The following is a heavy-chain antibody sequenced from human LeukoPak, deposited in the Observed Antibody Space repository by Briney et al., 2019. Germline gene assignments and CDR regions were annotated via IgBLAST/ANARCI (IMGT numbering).Heavy chain of an antibody. Sequence: SGGSLRLSCEASGFTFRIYWMSWVRQAPGKGLDWVANIKHDGSEKYYVDSVKGRFTISRDNAKNSLYLQMNSLRAEDTAVYYCARDYFYPMDVWGQGTTVTVSS. CDR1: GFTFRIYW. CDR2: IKHDGSEK. CDR3: ARDYFYPMDV. J-gene: IGHJ6*02. V-gene: IGHV3-7*04.